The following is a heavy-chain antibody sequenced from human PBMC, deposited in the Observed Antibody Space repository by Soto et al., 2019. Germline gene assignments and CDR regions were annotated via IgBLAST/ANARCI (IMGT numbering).Heavy chain of an antibody. CDR3: AADATAWQQMVPSDY. Sequence: SVKVSCKASGFTFTSSAFQWVRQARGQRLEWIGWIAVGSGYTNYAQRFQDRVTLTRDMSTATTYIELSRLTSEDTAIYYCAADATAWQQMVPSDYWGQGTLVTVSS. CDR1: GFTFTSSA. D-gene: IGHD2-8*01. V-gene: IGHV1-58*01. J-gene: IGHJ4*02. CDR2: IAVGSGYT.